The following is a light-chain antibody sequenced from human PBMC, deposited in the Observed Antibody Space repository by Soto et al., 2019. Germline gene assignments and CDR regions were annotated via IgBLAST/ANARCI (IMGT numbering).Light chain of an antibody. CDR2: DSA. Sequence: QSVLTQPPSVSAAPGQNVTISCSGSSSNLGHNFVSWYQHLPGTAPTLLSYDSAKRPPGVSDRFSGSKSGTSAPLAIAGLQTGDEADYYCGTWDTSLGANVFGPGTKLTVL. CDR3: GTWDTSLGANV. CDR1: SSNLGHNF. J-gene: IGLJ1*01. V-gene: IGLV1-51*01.